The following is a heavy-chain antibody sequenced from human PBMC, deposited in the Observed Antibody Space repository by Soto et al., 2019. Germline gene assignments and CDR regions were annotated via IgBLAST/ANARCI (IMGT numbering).Heavy chain of an antibody. CDR2: ISSSSSTI. Sequence: GGSLRLSCAASGFTFSSYSMNWVRQAPGKGLEWVSYISSSSSTIYYADSVKGRFTISRDNAKNSLYLQMNSLRAEDTAVYYCASLHYAAVTTLWGQGTLVTVSS. CDR3: ASLHYAAVTTL. D-gene: IGHD4-17*01. CDR1: GFTFSSYS. J-gene: IGHJ4*02. V-gene: IGHV3-48*01.